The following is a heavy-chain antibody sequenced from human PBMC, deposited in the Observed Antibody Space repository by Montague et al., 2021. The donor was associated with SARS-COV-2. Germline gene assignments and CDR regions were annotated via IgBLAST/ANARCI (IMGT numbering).Heavy chain of an antibody. CDR3: ARSRFVVVPAAMSFGRSYFDP. CDR2: AYHNGRT. V-gene: IGHV4-59*01. Sequence: SETLSLTCSVSGGSIGTNYWSWIRQPPGGGLEWIGYAYHNGRTNYNPSLRGRVTMSLDTSKNQFSLNVTSVTAADTAVYHCARSRFVVVPAAMSFGRSYFDPWGQGRLVTVSS. J-gene: IGHJ5*02. CDR1: GGSIGTNY. D-gene: IGHD2-2*01.